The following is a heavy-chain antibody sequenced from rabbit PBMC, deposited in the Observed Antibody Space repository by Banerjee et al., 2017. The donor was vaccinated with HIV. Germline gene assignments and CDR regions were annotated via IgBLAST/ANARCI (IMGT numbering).Heavy chain of an antibody. CDR1: GFSFSSSYY. Sequence: QEQLEESGGDLVQPEGSLTLTCTASGFSFSSSYYMCWVRQAPGKGLEWIACIYIGSSGSTYYASWAKGRFTISKTSSTTVTLQMSSLTVADTATYFCVRVGGSGSGGWDFDLWGPGTLVTVS. J-gene: IGHJ4*01. D-gene: IGHD1-1*01. V-gene: IGHV1S45*01. CDR3: VRVGGSGSGGWDFDL. CDR2: IYIGSSGST.